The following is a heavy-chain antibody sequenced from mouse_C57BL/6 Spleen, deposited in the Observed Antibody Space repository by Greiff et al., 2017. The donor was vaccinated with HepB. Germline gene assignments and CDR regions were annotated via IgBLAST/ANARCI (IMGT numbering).Heavy chain of an antibody. J-gene: IGHJ3*01. CDR1: GYAFSSSW. V-gene: IGHV1-82*01. D-gene: IGHD2-4*01. CDR2: IYPGDGDT. CDR3: IYYDYDEAY. Sequence: VQLQESGPELVKPGASVKISCKASGYAFSSSWMNWVKQRPGKGLEWIGRIYPGDGDTNYNGKFKGKATLTADKSSSTAYMQLSSLTSEDSAVYFCIYYDYDEAYWGQGTLVTVSA.